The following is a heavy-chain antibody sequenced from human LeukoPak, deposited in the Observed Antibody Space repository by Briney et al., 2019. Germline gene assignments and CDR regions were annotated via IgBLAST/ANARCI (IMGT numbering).Heavy chain of an antibody. CDR2: ISSSSSYI. CDR1: GFTFSSYS. V-gene: IGHV3-21*01. Sequence: GGSLRLSCAASGFTFSSYSMNWVRQAPGKGLEWVSSISSSSSYIYYTDSVKGRFTISRDNAKNSLYLQMNSLRAEDTAVYYCARDPGPTGLDYWGQGTLVTVSS. CDR3: ARDPGPTGLDY. D-gene: IGHD3-9*01. J-gene: IGHJ4*02.